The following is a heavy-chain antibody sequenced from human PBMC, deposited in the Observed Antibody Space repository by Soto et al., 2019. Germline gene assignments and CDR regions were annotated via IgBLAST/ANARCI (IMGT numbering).Heavy chain of an antibody. J-gene: IGHJ4*02. V-gene: IGHV1-46*01. CDR1: GYTFTSYY. CDR2: INPSGGST. CDR3: ARGHYDFWSGYYFFDY. D-gene: IGHD3-3*01. Sequence: ASVKVSCKASGYTFTSYYMHWVRQAPGQGLERMGIINPSGGSTSYAQKFQGRVTMTRDTSTSTVYMELSSLRSEDTAVYYCARGHYDFWSGYYFFDYWGQGTRVTVS.